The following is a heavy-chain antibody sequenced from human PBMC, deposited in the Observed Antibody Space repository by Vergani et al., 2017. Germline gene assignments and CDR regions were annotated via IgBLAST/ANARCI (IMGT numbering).Heavy chain of an antibody. CDR2: IYYSGST. V-gene: IGHV4-59*06. CDR1: GGSISSYY. CDR3: ARILMITFGGVIVTPTWFDP. Sequence: QVQLQESGPGLVKPSETLSLTCTVSGGSISSYYWSWIRQPPGKGLEWIGYIYYSGSTYYNPSLKSRVTISVDTSKNQFSLKLSSVTAADTAVYYCARILMITFGGVIVTPTWFDPWGQGTLVTVSS. J-gene: IGHJ5*02. D-gene: IGHD3-16*02.